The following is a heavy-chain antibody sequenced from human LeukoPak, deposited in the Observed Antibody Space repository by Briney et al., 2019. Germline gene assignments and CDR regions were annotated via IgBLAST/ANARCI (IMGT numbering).Heavy chain of an antibody. CDR2: TYYRSKWYN. CDR3: CHSLSGRTGAFDI. D-gene: IGHD2-21*01. CDR1: GDSVSSNSAA. V-gene: IGHV6-1*01. Sequence: SQTLSLTCAISGDSVSSNSAAWNWIRQSPSRVLEWLGRTYYRSKWYNDYAVSVKSRITISPDTSKNQFSLQLDSVTPEDTAVYYCCHSLSGRTGAFDIWGRGTVVTVSS. J-gene: IGHJ3*02.